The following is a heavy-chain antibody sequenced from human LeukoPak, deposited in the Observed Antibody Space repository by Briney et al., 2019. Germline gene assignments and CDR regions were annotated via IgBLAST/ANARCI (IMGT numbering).Heavy chain of an antibody. V-gene: IGHV3-23*01. CDR2: ISGSGGST. CDR1: GFTFNSYA. Sequence: PGGSLRLSCAASGFTFNSYAMTWVRQAPGKGLEWVSGISGSGGSTYYADSVKGRFTISRDNSKNTLYLQMNSLRAEDTAVYYCARDRDYYGSGSYMIDYWGQGTLVTVSS. D-gene: IGHD3-10*01. J-gene: IGHJ4*02. CDR3: ARDRDYYGSGSYMIDY.